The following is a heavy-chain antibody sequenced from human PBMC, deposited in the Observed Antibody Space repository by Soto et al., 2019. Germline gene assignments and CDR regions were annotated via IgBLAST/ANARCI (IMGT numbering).Heavy chain of an antibody. CDR2: MNPNSGNT. CDR1: GYTFTSYD. J-gene: IGHJ5*02. V-gene: IGHV1-8*01. D-gene: IGHD6-13*01. Sequence: ASVKVSCKASGYTFTSYDINWVRQATGQGLEWMGWMNPNSGNTGYAQKFKGRVTMTRNTSISTAYMELSSLRSEDTAVYYCAIEVGRSNQFDLWGQGTMVTVSS. CDR3: AIEVGRSNQFDL.